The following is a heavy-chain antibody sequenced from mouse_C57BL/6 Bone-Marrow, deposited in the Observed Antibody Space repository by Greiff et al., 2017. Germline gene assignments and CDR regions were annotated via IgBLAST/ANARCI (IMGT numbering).Heavy chain of an antibody. J-gene: IGHJ1*03. V-gene: IGHV1-55*01. Sequence: VQLQQPGAELVQPGASVKMSCTASGYTFTSYWITWVQQRPGQGLEWIGDIYPGSGSTNYNEKFKSKATLTVDTSSSTAYMQLSSLTSEDSAVYYCARGYDGSWYFDVWGTGTTVTVSS. CDR2: IYPGSGST. CDR3: ARGYDGSWYFDV. CDR1: GYTFTSYW. D-gene: IGHD2-3*01.